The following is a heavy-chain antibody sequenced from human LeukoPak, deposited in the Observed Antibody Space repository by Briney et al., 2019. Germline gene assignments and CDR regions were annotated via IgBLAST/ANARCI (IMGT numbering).Heavy chain of an antibody. J-gene: IGHJ4*02. D-gene: IGHD1-26*01. CDR3: ARDRERSGSPYFFDF. CDR2: IYYSGST. CDR1: GGSITSNY. V-gene: IGHV4-59*01. Sequence: SETLSLTCNVSGGSITSNYWSWIRQSPGKGLEWIGCIYYSGSTKYNPSLNSRVTISADTSKNQLSLKLTSVTAADTAVYYCARDRERSGSPYFFDFWGLGTLVTVSS.